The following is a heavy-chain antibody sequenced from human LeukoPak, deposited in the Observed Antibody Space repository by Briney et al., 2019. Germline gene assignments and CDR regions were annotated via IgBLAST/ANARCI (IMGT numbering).Heavy chain of an antibody. Sequence: GGSLRLSCLASGFTFSNYAMNWVRQAPGKGLEWVSYTSSSSSTIYYADSAKGRFTISRDNAKNSLYLQMNSLRAEDTAVYYCAREIGMMATISGGKGNWYFDLWGRGTLVTVSS. J-gene: IGHJ2*01. D-gene: IGHD5-12*01. V-gene: IGHV3-48*04. CDR2: TSSSSSTI. CDR1: GFTFSNYA. CDR3: AREIGMMATISGGKGNWYFDL.